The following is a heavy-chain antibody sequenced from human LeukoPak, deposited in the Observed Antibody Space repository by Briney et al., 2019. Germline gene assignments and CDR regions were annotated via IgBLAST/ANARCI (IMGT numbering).Heavy chain of an antibody. Sequence: QAGGSLRLSCAASGFTFSSYWMSWVRQAPGKGLEWVANIKQDGSEKYYVDSVKGRFTISRDNAKNSLYLQMNSLRAEDTALYYCAKDRYYKGGAIDYWGQGTLVTVAS. V-gene: IGHV3-7*03. D-gene: IGHD1-26*01. J-gene: IGHJ4*02. CDR2: IKQDGSEK. CDR3: AKDRYYKGGAIDY. CDR1: GFTFSSYW.